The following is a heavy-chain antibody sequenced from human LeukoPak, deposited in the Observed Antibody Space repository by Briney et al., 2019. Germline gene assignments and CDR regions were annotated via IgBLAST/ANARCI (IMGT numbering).Heavy chain of an antibody. V-gene: IGHV3-23*01. CDR2: ISGSGGSSVCST. CDR1: GFTFSSYG. D-gene: IGHD1-1*01. J-gene: IGHJ4*02. Sequence: PGASLRLSCVASGFTFSSYGMSWVRQAPGKGLEWVSGISGSGGSSVCSTYCADSVKGRFTISRHNSKNTLYLQMNSLRAEDTAVYYCAKGRWNFDYWGQGTLVTVSS. CDR3: AKGRWNFDY.